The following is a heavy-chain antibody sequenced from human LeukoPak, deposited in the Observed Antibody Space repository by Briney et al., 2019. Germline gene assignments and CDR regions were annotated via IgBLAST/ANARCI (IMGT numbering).Heavy chain of an antibody. CDR2: IYYSGTI. CDR3: ARQRWIQLCDY. V-gene: IGHV4-39*01. Sequence: PSETLSLTCTVSGGSISTSSYYWGWIRQPPGKGLEWIGSIYYSGTIYYNPSLKSRFTISVDTSKNQFSLRLSSVTAADTAVYYCARQRWIQLCDYWGQGTLVTVSS. J-gene: IGHJ4*02. D-gene: IGHD5-18*01. CDR1: GGSISTSSYY.